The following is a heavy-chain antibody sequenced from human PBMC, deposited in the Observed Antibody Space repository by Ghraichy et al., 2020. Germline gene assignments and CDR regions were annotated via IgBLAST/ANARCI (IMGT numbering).Heavy chain of an antibody. CDR2: IKQDGSEK. CDR3: ARDHAMDDY. D-gene: IGHD2-2*01. V-gene: IGHV3-7*03. Sequence: GGSLRLSCAASGFTFSSYWMNWVRQAPGKGLVWVANIKQDGSEKHYVDSVKGRFTISRDNAKNSLYLQMNSLRAEDTAVYYCARDHAMDDYWGQGTLVTVSS. CDR1: GFTFSSYW. J-gene: IGHJ4*02.